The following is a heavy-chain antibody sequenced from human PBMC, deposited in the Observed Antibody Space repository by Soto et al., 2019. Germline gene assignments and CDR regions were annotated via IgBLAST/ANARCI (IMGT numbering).Heavy chain of an antibody. V-gene: IGHV1-45*02. CDR1: GYTFTYRY. D-gene: IGHD5-12*01. J-gene: IGHJ3*02. CDR3: ASDSGYDLRAFDI. Sequence: ASVKVSCKASGYTFTYRYLHWVRQAPGQALEWMGWITPFNGNTNYAQKFQDRVTITRDRSMSTAYMELSSLRSEDTAMYYCASDSGYDLRAFDIWGQGTMVTVSS. CDR2: ITPFNGNT.